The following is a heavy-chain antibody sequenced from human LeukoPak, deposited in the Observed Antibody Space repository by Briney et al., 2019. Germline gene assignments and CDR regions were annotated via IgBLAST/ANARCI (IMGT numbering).Heavy chain of an antibody. CDR3: AKLGTYWYFDV. J-gene: IGHJ2*01. Sequence: GGSLRLSCAASGFTFNLYGMTWVRQAPGKGLEWVSSISGSAVDTYYADSVKGRFTISRDNSKNELFLQMNNLRAEDTAVYFCAKLGTYWYFDVWGRGTLVTVSS. V-gene: IGHV3-23*01. D-gene: IGHD3-16*01. CDR1: GFTFNLYG. CDR2: ISGSAVDT.